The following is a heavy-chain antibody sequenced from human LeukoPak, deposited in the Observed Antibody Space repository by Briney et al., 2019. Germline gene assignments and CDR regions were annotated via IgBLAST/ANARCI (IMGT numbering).Heavy chain of an antibody. V-gene: IGHV3-74*01. Sequence: GGSLRLSCAASGFTFRGYGMHWVRQTPGKGLEWVSAIETYGSATTYVDSVEGQFSISRDNAKNILFLQMNSLRVEDTAVYYCARGGGYRLDYWGQGTLVTVSS. CDR2: IETYGSAT. CDR3: ARGGGYRLDY. J-gene: IGHJ4*02. CDR1: GFTFRGYG. D-gene: IGHD6-25*01.